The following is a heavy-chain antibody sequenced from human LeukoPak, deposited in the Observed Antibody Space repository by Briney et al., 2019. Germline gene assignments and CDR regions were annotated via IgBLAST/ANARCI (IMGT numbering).Heavy chain of an antibody. Sequence: PSETLSLTCTVSGGSISSYYWSWIRQPAGKGLEWIGRIYTSGSTNYNPSLKSRVTMSVDTSKNQFSLKLSSVTAADTAVYYCARDYCSGGSCNNFDYWGQEPWSPSPQ. D-gene: IGHD2-15*01. CDR1: GGSISSYY. J-gene: IGHJ4*01. CDR3: ARDYCSGGSCNNFDY. V-gene: IGHV4-4*07. CDR2: IYTSGST.